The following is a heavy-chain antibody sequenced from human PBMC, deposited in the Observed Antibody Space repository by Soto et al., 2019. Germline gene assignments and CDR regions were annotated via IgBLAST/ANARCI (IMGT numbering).Heavy chain of an antibody. D-gene: IGHD3-22*01. Sequence: LRLSCAASGFTFSSYAMSWVRQAPGKGLEWVSAISGSGGSTYYADSVKGRLTISRDNSKNTLYLQMNSLRAEDTAVYYCAVSPRGYYYDSSGYLHWGQGTLVTVSS. J-gene: IGHJ4*02. CDR1: GFTFSSYA. CDR2: ISGSGGST. V-gene: IGHV3-23*01. CDR3: AVSPRGYYYDSSGYLH.